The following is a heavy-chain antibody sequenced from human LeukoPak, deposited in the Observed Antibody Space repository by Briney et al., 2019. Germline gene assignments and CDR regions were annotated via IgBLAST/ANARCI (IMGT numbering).Heavy chain of an antibody. CDR3: AREYCSSTSCYFTEFDP. J-gene: IGHJ5*02. Sequence: SGGSLRLSCAASGFTFSNAWMSWVRQAPGKGLEWVSYISSSSSTIYYADSVKGRFTISRDNAKNSLYLQMNSLRAEDTAVYYCAREYCSSTSCYFTEFDPWGQGTLVTVSS. V-gene: IGHV3-48*04. CDR1: GFTFSNAW. CDR2: ISSSSSTI. D-gene: IGHD2-2*01.